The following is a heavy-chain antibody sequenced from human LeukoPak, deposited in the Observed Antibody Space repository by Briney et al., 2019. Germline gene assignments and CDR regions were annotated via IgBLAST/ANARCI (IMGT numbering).Heavy chain of an antibody. D-gene: IGHD3-22*01. J-gene: IGHJ4*02. Sequence: SETLSLTCAVYGGSFSGYYWSWIRQPSGKGLEWIGEINHSGSTNYNPSLKSRVTISVDTSKNQFSLKLSSVTAADTAVYYCARKYTNAGYYYDSSGYSFFDYWGQGTLVTVSS. V-gene: IGHV4-34*01. CDR2: INHSGST. CDR1: GGSFSGYY. CDR3: ARKYTNAGYYYDSSGYSFFDY.